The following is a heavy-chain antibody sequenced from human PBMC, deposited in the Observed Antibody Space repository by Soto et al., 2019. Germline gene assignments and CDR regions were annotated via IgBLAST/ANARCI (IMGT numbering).Heavy chain of an antibody. CDR3: AKDMEANTFFDALEV. V-gene: IGHV3-9*01. D-gene: IGHD3-3*01. J-gene: IGHJ3*01. Sequence: PGGSLRLSCATSGFIFEDYAMDWVRQAPGKGLEWVSGLSWNGGATGYADSVRGRFTISRDNARTSLYLQMNSLRPEDTALYYCAKDMEANTFFDALEVWGQGTMVTVSS. CDR2: LSWNGGAT. CDR1: GFIFEDYA.